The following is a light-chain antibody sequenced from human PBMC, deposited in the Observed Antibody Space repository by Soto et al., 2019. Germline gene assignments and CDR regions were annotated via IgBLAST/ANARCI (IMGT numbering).Light chain of an antibody. J-gene: IGKJ3*01. Sequence: EIVLTQSPGTLSLSPGERATLSCRASQSISSNYLAWFQQKAGQAPRLLIYGATRRATGIPDRFSGSVSGTEFTLTINRLEPEDFAVYYCQQYGRSPRFPFGPGTKVDIK. CDR3: QQYGRSPRFP. V-gene: IGKV3-20*01. CDR1: QSISSNY. CDR2: GAT.